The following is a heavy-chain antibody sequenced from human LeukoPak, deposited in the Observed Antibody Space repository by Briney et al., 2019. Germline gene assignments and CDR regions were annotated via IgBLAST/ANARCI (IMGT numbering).Heavy chain of an antibody. D-gene: IGHD1-26*01. V-gene: IGHV1-8*02. CDR3: ARGGWELYY. J-gene: IGHJ4*02. Sequence: GASVKVSCKASGYTFTGYYMHWVRQAPGQGLEWMGWMNPNSGNTGYAQKFQGRVTMTRNTSISTAYMELSSLRSEDTAVYYCARGGWELYYWGQGTLVTVSS. CDR2: MNPNSGNT. CDR1: GYTFTGYY.